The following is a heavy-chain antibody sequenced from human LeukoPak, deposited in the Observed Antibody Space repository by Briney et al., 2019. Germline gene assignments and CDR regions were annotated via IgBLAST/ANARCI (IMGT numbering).Heavy chain of an antibody. CDR1: GGSISSYY. J-gene: IGHJ5*02. CDR2: IYYSGST. V-gene: IGHV4-59*01. CDR3: ARGVSYYDYVWGSYGDWFDP. Sequence: SETLSLTCTVSGGSISSYYWSWIRQPPGKGLEWIGYIYYSGSTNYNPSLKSRVTISVDTSKNQFSLKLSSVTAADTAVYYCARGVSYYDYVWGSYGDWFDPWDQGTLVTVSS. D-gene: IGHD3-16*01.